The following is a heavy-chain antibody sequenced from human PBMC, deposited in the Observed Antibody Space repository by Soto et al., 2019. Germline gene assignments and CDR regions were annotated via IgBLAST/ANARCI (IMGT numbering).Heavy chain of an antibody. CDR3: ARDRGRSYYFDY. D-gene: IGHD3-10*01. CDR1: GYTFTGYY. CDR2: IDPSGGNT. V-gene: IGHV1-46*01. J-gene: IGHJ4*02. Sequence: ASVKVSCKASGYTFTGYYMHWVRQAPGQGLEWMGIIDPSGGNTNYAQKFQGRVTMTRDTSTSTVYMELSSLTSEDTAVYYCARDRGRSYYFDYWGQGALVTVSS.